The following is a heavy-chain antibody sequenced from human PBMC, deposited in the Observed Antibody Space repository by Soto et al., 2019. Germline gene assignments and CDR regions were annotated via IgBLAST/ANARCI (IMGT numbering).Heavy chain of an antibody. CDR2: INRDFNT. CDR1: GFTFSNHV. D-gene: IGHD4-17*01. CDR3: VNGDYY. V-gene: IGHV3-48*01. J-gene: IGHJ4*02. Sequence: EEQLVESGGGLVQPGGYLRLSCAASGFTFSNHVMNWFRQAPGRGLEWVSSINRDFNTYYADSVKGRFTISRDNAKDSLDLHMNSLRADDTAVYYCVNGDYYVGQGTLVTVSS.